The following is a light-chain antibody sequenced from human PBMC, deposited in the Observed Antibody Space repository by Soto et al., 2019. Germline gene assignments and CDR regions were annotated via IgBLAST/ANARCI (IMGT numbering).Light chain of an antibody. CDR3: QQYFTSPWT. Sequence: DIFMTQSPDSLAVSLGERATFNCKSSQSILDRSKNKYYLAWYQQKSGQPPKLLIYWASLRESGVPDRFTGSGSGTDFTLTISSLQAEDVEVYYCQQYFTSPWTFGQGTKVDIK. J-gene: IGKJ1*01. CDR2: WAS. CDR1: QSILDRSKNKYY. V-gene: IGKV4-1*01.